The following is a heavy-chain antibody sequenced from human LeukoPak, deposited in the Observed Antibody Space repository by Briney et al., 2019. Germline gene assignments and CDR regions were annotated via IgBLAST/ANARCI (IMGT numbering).Heavy chain of an antibody. V-gene: IGHV4-34*01. CDR1: GGSFSGYY. J-gene: IGHJ5*02. CDR2: INRGGST. D-gene: IGHD4-11*01. CDR3: ARAGGYSKTEFGP. Sequence: PSETLSLTCAVYGGSFSGYYWSWIRQPPGKGLEWIGEINRGGSTNYNPSLKSRVTISVDTSKNQFSLKLSSVTAADTAVYYCARAGGYSKTEFGPWGQGTLVTVSS.